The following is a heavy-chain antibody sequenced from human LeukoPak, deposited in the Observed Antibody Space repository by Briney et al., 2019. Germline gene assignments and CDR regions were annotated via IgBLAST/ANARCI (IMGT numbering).Heavy chain of an antibody. CDR3: ASWRVATWE. D-gene: IGHD1-26*01. CDR2: INSDGSST. J-gene: IGHJ4*02. V-gene: IGHV3-74*01. Sequence: GGSLRLSCAASGFTFSSYWMHWGRHAPGKGLVGVSRINSDGSSTNYADSVKGRFTISRDNAKTTLYLQMNSLRAEDTAVYYCASWRVATWEWGQGTLVTVSS. CDR1: GFTFSSYW.